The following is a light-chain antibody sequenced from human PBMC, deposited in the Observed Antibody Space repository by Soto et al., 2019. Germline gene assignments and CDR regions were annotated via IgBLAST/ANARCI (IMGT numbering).Light chain of an antibody. CDR1: QSVSSSY. V-gene: IGKV3-20*01. Sequence: EIVSTQSPGTLSLSPGERATLSCRASQSVSSSYLAWYQHKPGQAPRLLICGASSRATGMPDRFSGSESGTDFSLTISSLEPEDFAVYYCQQYGSSPTFGGGTKVDIK. CDR2: GAS. CDR3: QQYGSSPT. J-gene: IGKJ4*01.